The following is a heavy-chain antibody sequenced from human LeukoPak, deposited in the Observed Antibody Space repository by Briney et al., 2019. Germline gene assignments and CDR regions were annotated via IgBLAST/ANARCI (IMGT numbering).Heavy chain of an antibody. D-gene: IGHD5-18*01. CDR2: IISSGGST. J-gene: IGHJ4*02. CDR1: GFTFGTYG. V-gene: IGHV3-23*01. CDR3: AKGSGYTYGLYHFEY. Sequence: GGSLRLSCAASGFTFGTYGMSWVRQAPGKGLEWVSSIISSGGSTYYADSVKGRFTISRDNSKNTLYLQMNSLRAEDTAVYYCAKGSGYTYGLYHFEYWGQGTLITVSS.